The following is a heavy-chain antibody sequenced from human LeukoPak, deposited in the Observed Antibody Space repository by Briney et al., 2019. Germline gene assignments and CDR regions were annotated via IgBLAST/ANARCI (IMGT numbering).Heavy chain of an antibody. V-gene: IGHV3-21*01. CDR3: ARASTEYAVTDGFDT. CDR2: ISSSSSYI. CDR1: GFTFSSYS. J-gene: IGHJ5*02. D-gene: IGHD4-17*01. Sequence: PGGSPRLSCAASGFTFSSYSMNWVRQAPGKGLEWVSSISSSSSYIYYADSVKGRFTISRDDAKSSVYLEMTSLRAEDTAVYYCARASTEYAVTDGFDTWGPGTLVTVSS.